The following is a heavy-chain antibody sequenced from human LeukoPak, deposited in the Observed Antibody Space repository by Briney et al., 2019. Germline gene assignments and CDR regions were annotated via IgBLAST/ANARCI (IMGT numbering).Heavy chain of an antibody. CDR2: ISSSGSTI. CDR3: ARDRRNAFDI. V-gene: IGHV3-11*01. Sequence: GGTLRLSCAASGFTFSSYGMSWIRQAPGKGLEWVSYISSSGSTIYYADSVKGRFTISRDNAKNSLYLQMNSLRAEDTAVYYCARDRRNAFDIWGQGTMVTVSS. J-gene: IGHJ3*02. CDR1: GFTFSSYG.